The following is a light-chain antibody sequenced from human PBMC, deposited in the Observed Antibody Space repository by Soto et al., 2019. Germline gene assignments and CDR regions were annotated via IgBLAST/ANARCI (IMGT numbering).Light chain of an antibody. CDR3: QHRSTRLT. Sequence: EVVLTQSPATLSLSPGERATLSCRASQSVSSYLASYQQQPGQAPRLLLYDASSTATGIPARFSGSWARTDFTPTSSGVEPEDVAYYCWQHRSTRLTFGGGTRVEIK. CDR1: QSVSSY. CDR2: DAS. V-gene: IGKV3-11*01. J-gene: IGKJ4*01.